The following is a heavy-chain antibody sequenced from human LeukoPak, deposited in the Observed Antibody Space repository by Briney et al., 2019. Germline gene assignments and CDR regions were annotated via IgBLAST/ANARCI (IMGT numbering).Heavy chain of an antibody. V-gene: IGHV3-21*01. J-gene: IGHJ3*02. CDR3: ARDSPYYLDAFDI. CDR2: ISSSSSYI. CDR1: GFTFSSYS. Sequence: PGGSLRLSCAASGFTFSSYSMNWVRHAPGKGLEWVSSISSSSSYIYYADSVKGRFTISRDNAKNSLYLQMNSLRAEDTAVYYCARDSPYYLDAFDIWGQGTMVTVSS. D-gene: IGHD3-10*01.